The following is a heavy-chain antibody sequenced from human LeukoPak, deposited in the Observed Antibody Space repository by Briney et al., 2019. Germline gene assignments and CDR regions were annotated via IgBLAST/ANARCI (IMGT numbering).Heavy chain of an antibody. CDR1: GFTFSSYG. D-gene: IGHD5-18*01. V-gene: IGHV3-30*02. CDR2: IRYDGSNK. CDR3: AKDGGYNYGYDFDY. Sequence: PGGSLRLSCAASGFTFSSYGMHWVRQAPGKGLGWVAFIRYDGSNKYYADSVKGRFTISRDNSKNTLYLQMNSLRAEDTAVYYCAKDGGYNYGYDFDYWGQGTLVTVSS. J-gene: IGHJ4*02.